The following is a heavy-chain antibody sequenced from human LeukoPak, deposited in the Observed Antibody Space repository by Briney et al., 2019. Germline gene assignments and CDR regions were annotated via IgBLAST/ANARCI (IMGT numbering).Heavy chain of an antibody. J-gene: IGHJ4*02. CDR1: GYSFTSYW. CDR3: ARAPGIAAAVPDY. D-gene: IGHD6-13*01. CDR2: IYPGDSDT. Sequence: GESLKISCKGSGYSFTSYWIGLLRQMPGKGLEWMGIIYPGDSDTRYSPSFQGQVTVSADKSVSTAYLQWSSLKAADTAMYYCARAPGIAAAVPDYWGQGTLVTVSS. V-gene: IGHV5-51*01.